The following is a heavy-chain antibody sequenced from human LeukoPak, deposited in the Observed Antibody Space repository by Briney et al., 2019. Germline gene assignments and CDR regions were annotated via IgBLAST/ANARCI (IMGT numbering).Heavy chain of an antibody. CDR1: GYTFTSYG. J-gene: IGHJ6*02. V-gene: IGHV1-18*01. CDR2: ISAYNGNT. D-gene: IGHD3-10*01. CDR3: ARYKKLLWFGESYYYGMDV. Sequence: GASVKVSCKASGYTFTSYGISWVRQAPGQGLEWMGWISAYNGNTNYAQKLQGRVTMTTDTSTSTAYMELRSLRSDDTAVYYCARYKKLLWFGESYYYGMDVWGQGTTVTVSS.